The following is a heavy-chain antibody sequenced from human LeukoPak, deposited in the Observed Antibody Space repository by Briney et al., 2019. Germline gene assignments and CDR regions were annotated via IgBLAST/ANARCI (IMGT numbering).Heavy chain of an antibody. CDR3: ARDSSGWYSRFDP. CDR2: INPNSGGT. Sequence: ASVKVSCKASGGTFSSYAISWVRQAPGQGLEWMGWINPNSGGTNYAQKFQGRVTMTRDTSISTAYMELSRLRSDDTAVYYCARDSSGWYSRFDPWGQGTLVTVSS. CDR1: GGTFSSYA. J-gene: IGHJ5*02. V-gene: IGHV1-2*02. D-gene: IGHD6-19*01.